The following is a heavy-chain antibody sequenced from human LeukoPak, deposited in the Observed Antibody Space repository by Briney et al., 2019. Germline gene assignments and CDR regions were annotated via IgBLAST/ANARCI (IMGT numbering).Heavy chain of an antibody. V-gene: IGHV3-74*03. CDR2: INSDGRNT. Sequence: GWAVTLSRAASGFTLSSYLMHGVRQGPLKGLAWVSRINSDGRNTMYADSVKRRFTLSRDNAKNTLYLQMNRMRAEDTAVYYCASDLELVHYDSSGYDYWGQGTVVSVFS. J-gene: IGHJ4*02. CDR1: GFTLSSYL. CDR3: ASDLELVHYDSSGYDY. D-gene: IGHD3-22*01.